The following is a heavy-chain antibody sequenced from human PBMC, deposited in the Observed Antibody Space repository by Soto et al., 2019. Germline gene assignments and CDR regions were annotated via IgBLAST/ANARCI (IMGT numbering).Heavy chain of an antibody. CDR3: ARDSGSGYYYVGQAFDI. CDR1: AFTFSSYS. V-gene: IGHV3-48*02. Sequence: PGGSLRLSCASSAFTFSSYSMNWGRQAPGKGLERVSYISSSSSTIYYADSVKGRFTISRDNAKNSLYLQMNSLRDEDSAVYYCARDSGSGYYYVGQAFDIPGQGTMVTVSS. D-gene: IGHD3-22*01. J-gene: IGHJ3*02. CDR2: ISSSSSTI.